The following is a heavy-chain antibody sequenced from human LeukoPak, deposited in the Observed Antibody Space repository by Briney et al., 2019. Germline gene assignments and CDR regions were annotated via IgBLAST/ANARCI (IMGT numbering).Heavy chain of an antibody. J-gene: IGHJ5*02. CDR1: GFTFSAYA. V-gene: IGHV3-23*01. CDR2: ITNSGGST. Sequence: GGSLRLSCAASGFTFSAYAMSWVRQAPGKGLEWVSTITNSGGSTHYADSVKGRFTISRDNSKNTLYMQMNSLRAEDTAVYYCAGQTTLTTIFSSWGQGTLVTVSS. CDR3: AGQTTLTTIFSS. D-gene: IGHD3-3*01.